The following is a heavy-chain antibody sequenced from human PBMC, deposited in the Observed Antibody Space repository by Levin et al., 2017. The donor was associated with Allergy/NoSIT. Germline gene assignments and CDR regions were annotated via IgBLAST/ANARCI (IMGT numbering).Heavy chain of an antibody. V-gene: IGHV1-2*02. J-gene: IGHJ4*02. CDR2: INPNSGGT. CDR1: GYTFTGYY. D-gene: IGHD3-10*01. Sequence: GESLKISCKASGYTFTGYYMHWVRQAPGQGLEWMGWINPNSGGTNYAQKFQGRVTMTRDTSISTAYMELSRLRSDDTAVYYCARDTMVRGNLYYFDYWGQGTLVTVSS. CDR3: ARDTMVRGNLYYFDY.